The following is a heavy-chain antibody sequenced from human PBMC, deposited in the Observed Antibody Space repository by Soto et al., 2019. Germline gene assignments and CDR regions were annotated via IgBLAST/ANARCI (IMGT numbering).Heavy chain of an antibody. D-gene: IGHD2-2*01. V-gene: IGHV1-18*01. CDR3: AREMVVVPAATNYYDGWDV. J-gene: IGHJ6*02. CDR1: GYTFTSYG. CDR2: ISAYNGNT. Sequence: GSSVQGSCKGSGYTFTSYGISWVRQAPGQGLEWMGWISAYNGNTNYAQKLQGRVTMTTDTSTSTAYMELRSLRSDDTAVDYCAREMVVVPAATNYYDGWDVWGQGTTVT.